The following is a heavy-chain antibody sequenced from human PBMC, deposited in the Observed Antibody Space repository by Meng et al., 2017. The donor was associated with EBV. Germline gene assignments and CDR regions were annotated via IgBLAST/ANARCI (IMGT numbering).Heavy chain of an antibody. J-gene: IGHJ4*02. D-gene: IGHD3-10*01. Sequence: QVRLVRSGAEVKEPGSSVKVSCKTSGGTFRSDAVSWVRQAPGQGLEWMGGLIPMSDAPHYAQKFQGRVTMTADESTNTHYMDLSGLRFEDTAVYYCASESGRGFTPDYWGQGTLVTVSS. CDR2: LIPMSDAP. CDR3: ASESGRGFTPDY. CDR1: GGTFRSDA. V-gene: IGHV1-69*01.